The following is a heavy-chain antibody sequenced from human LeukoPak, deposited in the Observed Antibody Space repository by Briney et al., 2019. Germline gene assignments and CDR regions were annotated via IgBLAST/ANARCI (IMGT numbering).Heavy chain of an antibody. D-gene: IGHD5-24*01. CDR1: GFHFGDYA. CDR2: INWKTGNG. CDR3: TRRAARWQFDL. J-gene: IGHJ2*01. V-gene: IGHV3-9*01. Sequence: GGSLRLSCAVSGFHFGDYAMPWVRQAPGRGLEWVSGINWKTGNGIYADSVKGRFTISRDNAKNSLYLQMSSLRAEDTALYYCTRRAARWQFDLWGRGTLLTVSS.